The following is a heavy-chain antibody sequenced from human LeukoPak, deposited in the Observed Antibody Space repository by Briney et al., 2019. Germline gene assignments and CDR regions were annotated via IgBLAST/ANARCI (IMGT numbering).Heavy chain of an antibody. Sequence: GGSLRLSCAASGFTFSSYGMHWVRQAPGKGLEWVAFIRYDGSNKYYADSVKGRFTISRDNSKNTLYLQMNSLRAEDTAVYYCARDPTDYGDYAEYFQHWGQGTLVAVSS. CDR1: GFTFSSYG. J-gene: IGHJ1*01. D-gene: IGHD4-17*01. V-gene: IGHV3-30*02. CDR2: IRYDGSNK. CDR3: ARDPTDYGDYAEYFQH.